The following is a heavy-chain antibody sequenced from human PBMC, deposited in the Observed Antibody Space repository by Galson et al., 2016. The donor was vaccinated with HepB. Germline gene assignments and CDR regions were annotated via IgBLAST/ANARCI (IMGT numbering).Heavy chain of an antibody. V-gene: IGHV5-10-1*01. CDR2: IDPSDSYT. Sequence: QSGAEVKKPGESLKISCKGSGYSFTSNWINWLRQMPGKGLEWMGRIDPSDSYTNYSPSFQGHVTISADQSISTAYLQWSSVEASDTAIYYCATSHGFSYGYPLDFWGQGTLVTVSS. CDR3: ATSHGFSYGYPLDF. J-gene: IGHJ4*02. CDR1: GYSFTSNW. D-gene: IGHD5-18*01.